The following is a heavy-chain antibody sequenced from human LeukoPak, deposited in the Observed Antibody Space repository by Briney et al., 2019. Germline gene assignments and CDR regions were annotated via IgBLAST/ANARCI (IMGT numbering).Heavy chain of an antibody. D-gene: IGHD4-11*01. J-gene: IGHJ4*02. Sequence: ASVKVSCKASGCTFTSYYMHWVRQAPGQGLEWMGIINPSGGSTSYAQKFQGKVTMTRDTSTSTVYMELSSLRSEDTAVYYCASYSNYGGYFDYWGQGTLVTVSS. CDR1: GCTFTSYY. CDR2: INPSGGST. V-gene: IGHV1-46*01. CDR3: ASYSNYGGYFDY.